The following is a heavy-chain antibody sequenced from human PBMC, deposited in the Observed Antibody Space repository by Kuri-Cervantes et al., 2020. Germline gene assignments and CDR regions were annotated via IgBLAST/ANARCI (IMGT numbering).Heavy chain of an antibody. V-gene: IGHV3-73*01. Sequence: GESLKISCAASGFTYSGSAMHWVRQASGKGLEWVGRIRSKANSYATSYADSVKGRFTISRDDSKNTVYLQMNSLKTEDTAVYYCARVNGYYYHMDVWGKGTTVTVSS. CDR2: IRSKANSYAT. CDR1: GFTYSGSA. J-gene: IGHJ6*03. CDR3: ARVNGYYYHMDV.